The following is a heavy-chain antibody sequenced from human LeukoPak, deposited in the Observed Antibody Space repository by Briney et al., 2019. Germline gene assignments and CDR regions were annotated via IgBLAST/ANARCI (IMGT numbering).Heavy chain of an antibody. J-gene: IGHJ6*02. D-gene: IGHD3-3*01. CDR3: ARVPPRGTTFGVVIGTGYYGMDV. CDR1: GYTFTSYA. CDR2: INAGNGNT. Sequence: ASVKVSCKASGYTFTSYAMHWVRQAPGQRLEWMGWINAGNGNTKYSQKFQGRVTITRDTSASTAYMELSSLRSEDTAVYYCARVPPRGTTFGVVIGTGYYGMDVWGQGTTVTVSS. V-gene: IGHV1-3*01.